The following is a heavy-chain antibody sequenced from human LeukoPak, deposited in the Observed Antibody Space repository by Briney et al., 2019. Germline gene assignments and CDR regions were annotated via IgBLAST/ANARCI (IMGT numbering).Heavy chain of an antibody. J-gene: IGHJ4*02. CDR2: ISAYNGNT. CDR1: GYTFTSYG. D-gene: IGHD3-9*01. Sequence: ASVKVSCKASGYTFTSYGISWVRQAPGQGLEWMGWISAYNGNTNYAQKLQGRVTMTTDTSTSTAYMELSSLRSEDTAVYYCATNYDILTGGSVCDYWGQGTLVTVSS. CDR3: ATNYDILTGGSVCDY. V-gene: IGHV1-18*01.